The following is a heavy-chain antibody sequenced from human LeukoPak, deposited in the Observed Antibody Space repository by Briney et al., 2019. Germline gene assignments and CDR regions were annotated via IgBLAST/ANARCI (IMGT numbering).Heavy chain of an antibody. CDR3: AKDLDQYGSGSYYHYGMDV. V-gene: IGHV3-30*18. Sequence: GGSLRLSCAASGFTFSSYGMHWVRLAPGKGLEWVAVISYDGSNKYYADSVKGRFTISRDNSKNTLYLQMNSLRAEDKAVYYCAKDLDQYGSGSYYHYGMDVWGQGTTVTVSS. D-gene: IGHD3-10*01. J-gene: IGHJ6*02. CDR1: GFTFSSYG. CDR2: ISYDGSNK.